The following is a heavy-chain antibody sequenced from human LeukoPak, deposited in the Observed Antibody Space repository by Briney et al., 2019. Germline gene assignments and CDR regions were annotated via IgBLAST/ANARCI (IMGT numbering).Heavy chain of an antibody. CDR1: GGSFSGYY. D-gene: IGHD5-18*01. Sequence: SETLSLTCAVYGGSFSGYYWSWIRQPPGKGLEWIGEINHSGSTNYNPSLKSQVTISVDTSKNQFSLKLSSVTAADTAVYYCARIGGINEGIQLWPLDYWGQGTLVTVSS. J-gene: IGHJ4*02. CDR2: INHSGST. CDR3: ARIGGINEGIQLWPLDY. V-gene: IGHV4-34*01.